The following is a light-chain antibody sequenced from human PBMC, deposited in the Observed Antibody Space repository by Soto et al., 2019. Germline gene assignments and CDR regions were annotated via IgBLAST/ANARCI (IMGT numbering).Light chain of an antibody. CDR2: GAS. CDR1: QSVSSNY. V-gene: IGKV3-20*01. J-gene: IGKJ1*01. CDR3: QQYGSLPTWT. Sequence: ESVLTQSPGTLSLSPWERATLSCRASQSVSSNYLAWYQQKPGQAPRLLIYGASTRATGIPDRFSGSGSGTDFTLTISSLEFGDSAVYYCQQYGSLPTWTFGQGTKVDIK.